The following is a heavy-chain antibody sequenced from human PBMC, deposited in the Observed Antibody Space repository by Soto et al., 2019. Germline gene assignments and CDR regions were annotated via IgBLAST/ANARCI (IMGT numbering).Heavy chain of an antibody. CDR3: AREAFITMVRGVINNWFDP. Sequence: QVQLVQSGAEVKKPGASVKVSCKASGYTFTSYGISWVRQAPGQGLEWMGWISAYNGNTNYAQKLQGRVTMTTDTXXSXAXXELRSLRSDDTAVYYCAREAFITMVRGVINNWFDPWGQGTLVTVSS. D-gene: IGHD3-10*01. CDR1: GYTFTSYG. CDR2: ISAYNGNT. J-gene: IGHJ5*02. V-gene: IGHV1-18*01.